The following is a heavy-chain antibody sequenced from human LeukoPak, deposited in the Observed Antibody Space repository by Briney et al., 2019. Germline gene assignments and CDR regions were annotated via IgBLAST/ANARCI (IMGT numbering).Heavy chain of an antibody. V-gene: IGHV4-31*11. Sequence: SETLSLTCAVYGGSFSGYYWSWIRQHPGKGLEWIGYIYYSGSTYYNPSLKSRVTISVDTSKNQFSLKLSSVTAADTAVYYCARGWAYCGGDCYSVDWFDPWGQGTLVTVSS. CDR3: ARGWAYCGGDCYSVDWFDP. D-gene: IGHD2-21*02. CDR2: IYYSGST. J-gene: IGHJ5*02. CDR1: GGSFSGYY.